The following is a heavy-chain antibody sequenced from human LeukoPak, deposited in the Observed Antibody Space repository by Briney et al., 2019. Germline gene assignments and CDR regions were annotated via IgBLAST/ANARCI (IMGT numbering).Heavy chain of an antibody. Sequence: SETLSLTCTVSGVSIYSSTYYWAWIRQPPGKGLEFIGSIYYNENTYHNPSLKSRLTISVDTSTNHFSLRLTSVTAADTAIYYCARQLAAGNDAFDIWGQRTVVTVSS. CDR2: IYYNENT. CDR3: ARQLAAGNDAFDI. V-gene: IGHV4-39*01. CDR1: GVSIYSSTYY. D-gene: IGHD2-15*01. J-gene: IGHJ3*02.